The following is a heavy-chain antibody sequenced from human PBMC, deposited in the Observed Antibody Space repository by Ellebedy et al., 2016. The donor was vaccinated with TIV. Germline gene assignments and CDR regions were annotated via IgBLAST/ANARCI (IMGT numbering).Heavy chain of an antibody. V-gene: IGHV3-7*03. Sequence: GESPKISCAVPGFTFSNYWMSWARQAPGKGLEWVATIKQDGSEIHYVDSVKGRFTISRDNAKNSLYLQMNSLRVEDTAIYYCVRIRLGDEYNVGDCWGQGTQVTVSS. CDR2: IKQDGSEI. CDR1: GFTFSNYW. CDR3: VRIRLGDEYNVGDC. J-gene: IGHJ4*02. D-gene: IGHD5-24*01.